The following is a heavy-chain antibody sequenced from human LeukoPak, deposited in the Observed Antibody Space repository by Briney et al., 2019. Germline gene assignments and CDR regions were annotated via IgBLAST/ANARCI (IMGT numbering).Heavy chain of an antibody. D-gene: IGHD3-10*01. CDR2: ISGSGGST. CDR3: AKASRGLLWFGEYPSPPPNWFDP. J-gene: IGHJ5*02. Sequence: PGGSLRLSCAASGFTFSTYAMSWVRQAPGKGLEWVSAISGSGGSTYYADSVKGRFTISRDNSKNTLYLQMNSLRAEDTAVYYCAKASRGLLWFGEYPSPPPNWFDPWGQGTLVTVSS. CDR1: GFTFSTYA. V-gene: IGHV3-23*01.